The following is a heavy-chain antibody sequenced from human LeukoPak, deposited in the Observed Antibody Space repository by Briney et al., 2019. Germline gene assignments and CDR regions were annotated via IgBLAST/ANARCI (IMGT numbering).Heavy chain of an antibody. J-gene: IGHJ4*03. CDR1: GYTFSDFF. CDR2: INPNSGST. D-gene: IGHD5-18*01. Sequence: ASVRVSCKASGYTFSDFFLNWVRQAPGQGLEWMGIINPNSGSTDYPQKFQGRLTMTGDMSTSTFYMELSSLTSEDTAIYYCARGGRQLWQSYFDDWGQGTLVTVSS. CDR3: ARGGRQLWQSYFDD. V-gene: IGHV1-46*01.